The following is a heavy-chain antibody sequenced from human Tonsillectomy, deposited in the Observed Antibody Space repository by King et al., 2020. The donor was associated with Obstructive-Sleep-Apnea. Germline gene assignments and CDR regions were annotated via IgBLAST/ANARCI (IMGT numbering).Heavy chain of an antibody. Sequence: LVQSGGGVVQPGRSLRLSCAASGFTFSSYAMHWVRQAPGKGLEWVAVISYDGSNKYYADSVKGRFTISRDNSKNTLYLQMNSLRVEDTAVYYCARVIGDRLDYYYYYGMDVWGQGTTVTVSS. CDR1: GFTFSSYA. CDR2: ISYDGSNK. V-gene: IGHV3-30*04. CDR3: ARVIGDRLDYYYYYGMDV. D-gene: IGHD3-16*01. J-gene: IGHJ6*02.